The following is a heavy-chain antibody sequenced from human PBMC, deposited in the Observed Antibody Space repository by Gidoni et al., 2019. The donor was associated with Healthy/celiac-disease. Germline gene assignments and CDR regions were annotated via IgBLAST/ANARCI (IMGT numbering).Heavy chain of an antibody. V-gene: IGHV1-2*02. Sequence: QVQLVQSGAEVKKPGASVKVSCKASGYTFTGHYMHWVRQAPGQGLEWMGWINPNRGGTNYAQKFQGRVTMTRDTSISTAYMELSRLRSNDTAVYYCARWGGSGIYYYYYGMDVWGQGTTVTVSS. CDR1: GYTFTGHY. CDR2: INPNRGGT. D-gene: IGHD3-10*01. CDR3: ARWGGSGIYYYYYGMDV. J-gene: IGHJ6*02.